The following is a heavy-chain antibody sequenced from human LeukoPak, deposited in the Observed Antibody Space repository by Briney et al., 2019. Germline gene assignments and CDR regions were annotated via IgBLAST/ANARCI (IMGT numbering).Heavy chain of an antibody. D-gene: IGHD3-10*01. CDR3: AKEEDSGSYFDFDY. J-gene: IGHJ4*02. CDR2: IRYDGSNK. Sequence: PGGSLRLSCAASGFTFSSYGMHWVRQAPGKGLEWVAFIRYDGSNKYYADSVKGRFTISRDNSKNTLYLQMTSLRAEDTAVYYCAKEEDSGSYFDFDYWGQGTLVTVSS. V-gene: IGHV3-30*02. CDR1: GFTFSSYG.